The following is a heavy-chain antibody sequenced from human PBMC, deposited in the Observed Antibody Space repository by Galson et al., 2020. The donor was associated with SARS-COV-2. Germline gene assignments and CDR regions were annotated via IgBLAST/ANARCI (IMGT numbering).Heavy chain of an antibody. CDR2: ISSSGTNI. CDR3: ASPYLAAASFFGAFDI. CDR1: GFTFSSYE. Sequence: GWSLRLSCAGSGFTFSSYEMNWVRQAPGKGLEWVSYISSSGTNIYYADSVKGRFTISRDNAKNSLYLQMTSLRAEDTAVYYCASPYLAAASFFGAFDIWGLGTMVTVSS. V-gene: IGHV3-48*03. D-gene: IGHD2-15*01. J-gene: IGHJ3*02.